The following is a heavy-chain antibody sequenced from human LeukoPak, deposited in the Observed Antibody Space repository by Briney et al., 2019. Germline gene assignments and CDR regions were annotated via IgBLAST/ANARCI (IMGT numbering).Heavy chain of an antibody. CDR3: ARKGGYRYGS. D-gene: IGHD5-18*01. J-gene: IGHJ5*02. CDR2: ISYEGSNK. CDR1: GFTFSSYP. V-gene: IGHV3-30*04. Sequence: GGSLRLSCSASGFTFSSYPMHWVRQAPGKGLEWVAVISYEGSNKYYADSVKGRFTISRDKSKNTLSLQMESLRPDDTAVYYCARKGGYRYGSWGQGTLVTVSS.